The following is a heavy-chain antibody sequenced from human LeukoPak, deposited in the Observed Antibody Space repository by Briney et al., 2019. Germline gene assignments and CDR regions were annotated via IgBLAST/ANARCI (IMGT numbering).Heavy chain of an antibody. D-gene: IGHD2-2*01. CDR2: INPNSGGT. CDR3: ALASVVPAAMAWFDP. CDR1: GYTFTGYY. Sequence: GASVKVSCKASGYTFTGYYMHWVRQAPGQGLEWMGWINPNSGGTNYAQKFQGRVTMTRDTSISTAYMELSRLRSDDTAVYYCALASVVPAAMAWFDPWGQGTLVTVSS. J-gene: IGHJ5*02. V-gene: IGHV1-2*02.